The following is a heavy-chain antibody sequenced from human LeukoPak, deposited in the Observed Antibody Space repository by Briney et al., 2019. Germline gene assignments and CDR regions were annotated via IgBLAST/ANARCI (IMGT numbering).Heavy chain of an antibody. D-gene: IGHD5-12*01. V-gene: IGHV4-30-4*01. Sequence: PSQTLSLTCTVSGGSISSGDYYWSWIRQPPGKGLEWIGYIYYSGSTYYNPSLKSRVTISVDTSKNQFSLKLSSVTAADTAVYYCARRGYSGYDWQAFDIWGQGTMVTVSS. CDR2: IYYSGST. CDR3: ARRGYSGYDWQAFDI. CDR1: GGSISSGDYY. J-gene: IGHJ3*02.